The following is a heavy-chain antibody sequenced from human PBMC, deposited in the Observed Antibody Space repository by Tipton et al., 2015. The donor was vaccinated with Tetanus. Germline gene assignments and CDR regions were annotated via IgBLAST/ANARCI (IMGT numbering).Heavy chain of an antibody. D-gene: IGHD3-3*01. CDR3: ARHQSGYFTPFDY. CDR1: GDSISGGSYY. J-gene: IGHJ4*02. Sequence: TLSLTCTVSGDSISGGSYYWAWIRQPPGKGLEWIGSIYESRDTYYIPSLKSRVTISVDTSKNQFSLKLNPMTATDTAVYFCARHQSGYFTPFDYWGQGTLVTVSS. CDR2: IYESRDT. V-gene: IGHV4-39*01.